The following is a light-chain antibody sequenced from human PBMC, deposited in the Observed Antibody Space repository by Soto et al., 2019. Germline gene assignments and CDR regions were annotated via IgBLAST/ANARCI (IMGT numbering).Light chain of an antibody. Sequence: QLVLTQPASASGTPGQSVTISCSGSSSNIGSNYVFWYQHLQGTAPKLLIHRNDQRPSGVPDRFSGSVSGTSAYLATSGLRSEDEATYYCAAWDDSLKGWVFGGATKLTVL. CDR2: RND. CDR3: AAWDDSLKGWV. J-gene: IGLJ3*02. V-gene: IGLV1-47*01. CDR1: SSNIGSNY.